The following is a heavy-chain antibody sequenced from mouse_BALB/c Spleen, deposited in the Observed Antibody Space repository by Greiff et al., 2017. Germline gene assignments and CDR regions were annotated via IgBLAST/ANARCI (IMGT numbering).Heavy chain of an antibody. J-gene: IGHJ2*01. V-gene: IGHV1S81*02. CDR1: GYTFTSYY. CDR3: TRYYYGTSFYY. Sequence: QVQLQQSGAELVKPGASVKLSCKASGYTFTSYYMYWVKQRPGQGLEWIGEINPSNGGTNFNEKFKSKATLTVDKSSSTAYMQLSSLTSEDSAVYYCTRYYYGTSFYYWGQGTTRTVSS. D-gene: IGHD1-1*01. CDR2: INPSNGGT.